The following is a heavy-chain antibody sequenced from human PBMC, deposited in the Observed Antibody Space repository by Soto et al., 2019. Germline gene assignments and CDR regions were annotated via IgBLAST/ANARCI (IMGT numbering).Heavy chain of an antibody. D-gene: IGHD3-10*01. CDR3: ARPSSPPIPILRGVRGGGAYNWFDP. V-gene: IGHV4-4*07. CDR2: IYTSGST. J-gene: IGHJ5*02. CDR1: GGSISSYY. Sequence: SETLSLTCTVSGGSISSYYWSWIRQPAGKGLEWIGRIYTSGSTNYNPSLKSRVTMSVDTSKNQFSLKLSSVTAADTAVYYCARPSSPPIPILRGVRGGGAYNWFDPWGQGTLVTVSS.